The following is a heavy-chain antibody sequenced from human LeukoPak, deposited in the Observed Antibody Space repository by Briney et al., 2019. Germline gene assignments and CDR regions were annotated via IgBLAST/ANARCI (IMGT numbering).Heavy chain of an antibody. CDR2: IYTSGST. J-gene: IGHJ6*03. Sequence: PSETLSLTCTVSGGSISSGSYYWSWIRQPAGKGLEWIGRIYTSGSTNYNPSLKSRVTISVDTSKNQFSLKLSSVTAADTAVYYCARDSSSPTYYYYYYMDVWGKGTTVTVSS. CDR1: GGSISSGSYY. D-gene: IGHD6-6*01. V-gene: IGHV4-61*02. CDR3: ARDSSSPTYYYYYYMDV.